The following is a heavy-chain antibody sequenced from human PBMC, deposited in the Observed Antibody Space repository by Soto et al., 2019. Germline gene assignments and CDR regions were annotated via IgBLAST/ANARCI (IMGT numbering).Heavy chain of an antibody. Sequence: SATLSVTCNFSGASIYTCCWNWIRQSPGKGLARMGYTSDGGSTTYNPPLESRSTIPLHTSKKQVSLKLSSVSGADTARYLCAGYCSSSICPEDPYFALEVWGQANTV. CDR2: TSDGGST. J-gene: IGHJ6*02. D-gene: IGHD2-2*01. CDR1: GASIYTCC. CDR3: AGYCSSSICPEDPYFALEV. V-gene: IGHV4-59*01.